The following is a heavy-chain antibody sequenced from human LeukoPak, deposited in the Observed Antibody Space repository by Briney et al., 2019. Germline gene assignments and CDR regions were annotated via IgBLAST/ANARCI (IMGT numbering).Heavy chain of an antibody. Sequence: ASVKVSCKASGYTFTSYGISWVRQAPGQGLEWMGWISAYNGNTNYAQKLQGRVTMTTDTSTGTAYMELRSLRSDDTAVYYCARVTAYGYWFDPWGQGTLVTVSS. CDR1: GYTFTSYG. J-gene: IGHJ5*02. D-gene: IGHD2-21*02. V-gene: IGHV1-18*01. CDR3: ARVTAYGYWFDP. CDR2: ISAYNGNT.